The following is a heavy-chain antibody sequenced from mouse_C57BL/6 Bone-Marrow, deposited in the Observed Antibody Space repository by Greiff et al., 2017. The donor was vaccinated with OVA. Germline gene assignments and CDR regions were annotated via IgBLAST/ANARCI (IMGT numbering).Heavy chain of an antibody. CDR2: ISNGGGST. CDR1: GFTFSDYY. Sequence: EVKLVESGGGLVQPGGSLKLSCAASGFTFSDYYMYWVRQTPEKRLEWVAYISNGGGSTYYPDTVKGRFTISSDNAKNTLYLQMSRLKSEDTAMYYCARHHYFDYWGQGTTLTVSS. CDR3: ARHHYFDY. J-gene: IGHJ2*01. V-gene: IGHV5-12*01.